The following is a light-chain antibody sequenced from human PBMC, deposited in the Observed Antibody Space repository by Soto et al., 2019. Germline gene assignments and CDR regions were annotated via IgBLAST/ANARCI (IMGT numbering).Light chain of an antibody. Sequence: SQSAGAVSLSQGDSVTLSCRASQCLXNYYRAWHQQKPGQAPRLPXACASSRATGSPDRLSGSGSGTEFTLTSNRLEPEDVAVYYCQQYGVATRPFGQGTKVEIK. J-gene: IGKJ1*01. CDR2: CAS. V-gene: IGKV3-20*01. CDR3: QQYGVATRP. CDR1: QCLXNYY.